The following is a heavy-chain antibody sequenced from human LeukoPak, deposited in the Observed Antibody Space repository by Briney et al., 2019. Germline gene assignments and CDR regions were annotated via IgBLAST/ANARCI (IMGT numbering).Heavy chain of an antibody. J-gene: IGHJ4*02. CDR3: ARVGGVVVAAKIDY. CDR1: GYTFTSYG. CDR2: ISAYNGNT. V-gene: IGHV1-18*01. Sequence: ASVKVSCKASGYTFTSYGIGWARQAPGQGLEWMGWISAYNGNTNYAQKLQGRVTMTTDTSTSTAYMELRSLRSDDTAVYYCARVGGVVVAAKIDYWGQGTLVTVSS. D-gene: IGHD2-15*01.